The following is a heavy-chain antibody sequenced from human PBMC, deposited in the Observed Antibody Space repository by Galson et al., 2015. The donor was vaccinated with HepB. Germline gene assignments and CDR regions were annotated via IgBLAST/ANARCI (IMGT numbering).Heavy chain of an antibody. D-gene: IGHD1-26*01. Sequence: SLRLSCAASGFTVSSNYMSWVRQAPGKGLEWVSVIYGGGNTYYADSVKGRFTISRDNSKNTLYLQMNSLRAEDTAVFYCARTNTLSGDPLGYFDYWGQGTLVTVPS. V-gene: IGHV3-66*02. CDR2: IYGGGNT. J-gene: IGHJ4*02. CDR1: GFTVSSNY. CDR3: ARTNTLSGDPLGYFDY.